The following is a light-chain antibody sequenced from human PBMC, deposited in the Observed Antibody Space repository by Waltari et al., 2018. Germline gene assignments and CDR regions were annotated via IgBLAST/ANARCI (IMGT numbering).Light chain of an antibody. CDR2: END. Sequence: HSVLTQPPSVSAAPGQKVTISCSGSSSNIGNTYVSWYQQLPGTAPKLLTYENDRGPSVAPDRFSASKSGTSASLGITGLQTGDEADYYCGVWDSSLNSWVFGGGTKLTVL. CDR1: SSNIGNTY. V-gene: IGLV1-51*02. J-gene: IGLJ3*02. CDR3: GVWDSSLNSWV.